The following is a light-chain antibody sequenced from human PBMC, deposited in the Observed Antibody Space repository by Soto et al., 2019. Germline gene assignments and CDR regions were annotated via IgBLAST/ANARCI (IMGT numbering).Light chain of an antibody. CDR1: QSIVNN. V-gene: IGKV3D-15*01. CDR3: QQYHNWWT. J-gene: IGKJ1*01. Sequence: IVVKQSPASLSASKGERITLSCKASQSIVNNLAWHQQKPGQAPRLLIYGASNRATGIPDRFSGSGSGTEFTLTISGLQPDDFATYYCQQYHNWWTFAQGTKWIS. CDR2: GAS.